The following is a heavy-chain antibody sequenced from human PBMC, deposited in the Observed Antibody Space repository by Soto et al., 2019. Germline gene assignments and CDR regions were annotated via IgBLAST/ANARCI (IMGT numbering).Heavy chain of an antibody. Sequence: SVNVSCTASGGTFSSYAISWVRQAPGQGLEWMGGIIPIFGTANYAQKFQGRVTITADESTSTAYMELSSLRSEDTAVYYCAITPLRFLEWLSPVGDYYYYYGMDGWGQGTTITVSS. J-gene: IGHJ6*02. CDR3: AITPLRFLEWLSPVGDYYYYYGMDG. D-gene: IGHD3-3*01. V-gene: IGHV1-69*01. CDR2: IIPIFGTA. CDR1: GGTFSSYA.